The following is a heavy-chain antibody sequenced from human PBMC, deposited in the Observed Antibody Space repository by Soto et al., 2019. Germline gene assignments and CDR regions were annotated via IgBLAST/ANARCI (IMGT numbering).Heavy chain of an antibody. CDR2: ISPHNGNT. Sequence: QGHLVQSGAEVKKPGASVKVSCKASGYTFTSYGITWVRQAPGQGLEWMGWISPHNGNTDYAQKLQGRVIVTRDTSASTAYMELRSLISDDTAVYYCARGRYGDYWGQGALVTVSS. J-gene: IGHJ4*02. D-gene: IGHD1-1*01. V-gene: IGHV1-18*01. CDR3: ARGRYGDY. CDR1: GYTFTSYG.